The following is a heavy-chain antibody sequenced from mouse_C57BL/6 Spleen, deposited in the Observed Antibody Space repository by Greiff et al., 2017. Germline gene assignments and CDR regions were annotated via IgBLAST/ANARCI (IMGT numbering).Heavy chain of an antibody. J-gene: IGHJ4*01. CDR1: GYTFTSYW. Sequence: QVQLQQPGAELVKPGASVKMSCKASGYTFTSYWITWVKQRPGQGLEWIGDIYPGSGSTNYNEKFKSKATLTVDTSSSTAYMQLSSLTSGDSADYYGDRRGRTAQATYAMDYWGQGTSVTVSS. V-gene: IGHV1-55*01. CDR3: DRRGRTAQATYAMDY. CDR2: IYPGSGST. D-gene: IGHD3-2*02.